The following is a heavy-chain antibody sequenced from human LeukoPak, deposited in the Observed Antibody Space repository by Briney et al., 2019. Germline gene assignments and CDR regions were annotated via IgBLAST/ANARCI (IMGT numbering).Heavy chain of an antibody. D-gene: IGHD3-22*01. V-gene: IGHV4-4*02. J-gene: IGHJ4*02. CDR3: AGLVGRYSSGLYYYYFGY. CDR1: GDSINSLDL. Sequence: SGTLSLTCTVSGDSINSLDLWSWVRQPPGKGLEWIGEMYLSGTTHSNPSVKSRVTISIDKSKNQFFLNLSSVTAADTAVYYCAGLVGRYSSGLYYYYFGYWGQGTLVTVSS. CDR2: MYLSGTT.